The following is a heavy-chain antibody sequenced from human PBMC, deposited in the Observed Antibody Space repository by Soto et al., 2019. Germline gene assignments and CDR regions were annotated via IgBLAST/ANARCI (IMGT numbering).Heavy chain of an antibody. CDR2: IIPILDLA. CDR3: ARAHYDGENPSY. V-gene: IGHV1-69*02. CDR1: GGTVSSYT. J-gene: IGHJ4*02. D-gene: IGHD3-3*01. Sequence: QVQLVQSGAEVQKPGSSVKVSCKASGGTVSSYTISWVRQSPGQGLEWMGRIIPILDLANYAQRFQGRVTITADKSTSTSNMELSSLRSEDTAVYCCARAHYDGENPSYWGQGTLVTVSS.